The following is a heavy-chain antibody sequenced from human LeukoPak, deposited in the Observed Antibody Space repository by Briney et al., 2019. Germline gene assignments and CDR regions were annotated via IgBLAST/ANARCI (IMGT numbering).Heavy chain of an antibody. CDR1: GFTFSSYS. CDR2: INSDSSLM. Sequence: GGSLRLSCSASGFTFSSYSMNWVRQAPGKGLEWVSSINSDSSLMYYAESVKGRFTISRDNARNSLYLQMSSLRVEDTAVYYCIRDLFDDYSLDYWGQGALVTVSS. V-gene: IGHV3-21*01. CDR3: IRDLFDDYSLDY. D-gene: IGHD3-16*01. J-gene: IGHJ4*02.